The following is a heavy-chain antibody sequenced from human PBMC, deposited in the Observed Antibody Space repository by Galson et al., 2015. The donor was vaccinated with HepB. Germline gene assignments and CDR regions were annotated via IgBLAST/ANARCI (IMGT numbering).Heavy chain of an antibody. V-gene: IGHV1-2*02. CDR3: ARGAAAATNWFAP. CDR2: INPNSGGT. CDR1: GYTFIGYY. D-gene: IGHD6-13*01. Sequence: SVKVSCKASGYTFIGYYMHWVRQAPGQGLEWMGWINPNSGGTNYAQKFEGRVTMTRDTSISTAHMELSRLRSDDTAVYYCARGAAAATNWFAPSGQGTLVTVSS. J-gene: IGHJ5*02.